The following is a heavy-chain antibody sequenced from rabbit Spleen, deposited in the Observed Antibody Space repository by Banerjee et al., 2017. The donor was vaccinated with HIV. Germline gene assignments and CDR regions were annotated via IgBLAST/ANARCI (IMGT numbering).Heavy chain of an antibody. CDR1: GFSFSSSDY. J-gene: IGHJ6*01. CDR2: IEAGSSGFT. V-gene: IGHV1S40*01. Sequence: QQLVESGGGLVKPGASLTLTCKASGFSFSSSDYICWVRQAPGKGLEWIACIEAGSSGFTYFANWAKGRFTISKTSSTTVTLQMTSLTVADTATYFCARDTGSSFSSYGMDLWGPGTLVTVS. CDR3: ARDTGSSFSSYGMDL. D-gene: IGHD8-1*01.